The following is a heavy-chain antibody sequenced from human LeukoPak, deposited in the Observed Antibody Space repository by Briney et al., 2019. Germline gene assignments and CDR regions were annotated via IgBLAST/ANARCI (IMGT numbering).Heavy chain of an antibody. D-gene: IGHD1-14*01. J-gene: IGHJ6*04. CDR1: GIGFSSYW. CDR2: IKQDGNEK. Sequence: GGSLRLSCAASGIGFSSYWMNWVRQSPGKGLEWVANIKQDGNEKYYVDSVKGRFTISRDNANNLLYLEMNSLRAEDTAIYYCARGRSRVTTAGTMDVWGLGTTVTVFS. V-gene: IGHV3-7*03. CDR3: ARGRSRVTTAGTMDV.